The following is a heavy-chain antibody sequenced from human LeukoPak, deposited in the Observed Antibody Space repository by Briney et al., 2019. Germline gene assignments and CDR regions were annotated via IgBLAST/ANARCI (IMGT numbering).Heavy chain of an antibody. V-gene: IGHV3-33*06. J-gene: IGHJ4*02. D-gene: IGHD6-19*01. CDR1: GFTFSDHY. CDR3: AKGSSGWDARLLDY. Sequence: QPGGSLRLSCVGFGFTFSDHYMDWVRQAPGKGLEWVAVIWYDGSNKYYADSVKGRFTISRDNSKNTLYLQMNSLRAEDTAVYYCAKGSSGWDARLLDYWGQGTLVTVSS. CDR2: IWYDGSNK.